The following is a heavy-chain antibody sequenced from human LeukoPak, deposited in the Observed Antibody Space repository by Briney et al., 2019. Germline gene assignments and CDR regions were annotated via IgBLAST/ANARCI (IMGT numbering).Heavy chain of an antibody. CDR3: AKGPSAVSFDH. V-gene: IGHV3-23*01. Sequence: GGSLRLSCAASGFTFSSYAMSRVRQAPGKGLEWVSAISGSGGSTYYADSVKGRFTISRDNSKNTLYLQMNDLRAEDTAVYYCAKGPSAVSFDHWGQGTLVTVSS. J-gene: IGHJ4*02. CDR1: GFTFSSYA. CDR2: ISGSGGST. D-gene: IGHD3-16*01.